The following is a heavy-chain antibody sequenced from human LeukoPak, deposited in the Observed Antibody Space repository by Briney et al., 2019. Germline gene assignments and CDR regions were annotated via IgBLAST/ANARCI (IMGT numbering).Heavy chain of an antibody. CDR2: IYHSGNT. Sequence: SQTLSLTCAVSGGSMSSGGYSWSWIRQPPGKGLEFIGYIYHSGNTYYIPSLKSRVTISVDRSKNQLSLKLTSVAAADTAVYFCAKMSSSSNWFDPWGQGTLVTVSS. J-gene: IGHJ5*02. D-gene: IGHD6-6*01. V-gene: IGHV4-30-2*01. CDR1: GGSMSSGGYS. CDR3: AKMSSSSNWFDP.